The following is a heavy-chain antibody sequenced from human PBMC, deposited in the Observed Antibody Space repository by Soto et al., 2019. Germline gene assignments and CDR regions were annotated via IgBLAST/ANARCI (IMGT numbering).Heavy chain of an antibody. CDR2: INAGNGNT. D-gene: IGHD6-13*01. CDR1: GYTFTSYA. J-gene: IGHJ6*02. Sequence: GASVKVSCKASGYTFTSYAMHWVRQAPGQRLEWMGWINAGNGNTKYSQKFQGRVTITRDTSASTAYMELSSLRSEDTAVYYCARDQIAAASYYYYYYGMDVWGQGTTVTVS. CDR3: ARDQIAAASYYYYYYGMDV. V-gene: IGHV1-3*01.